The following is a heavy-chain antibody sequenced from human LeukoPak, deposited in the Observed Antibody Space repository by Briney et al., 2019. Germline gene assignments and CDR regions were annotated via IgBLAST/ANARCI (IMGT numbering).Heavy chain of an antibody. V-gene: IGHV3-23*01. J-gene: IGHJ3*02. Sequence: GGSLRLSCAASGFTFSSCGMSWVRQAPGKGLEWVSAISGSGGSTYYADSVKGRFTISRDNSKNTLYLQMNSLRAEDTAVYYCARDGEREFNPRSKDSGSYDGWWTHQRSSGAFDIWGQGTMVTVSS. D-gene: IGHD1-26*01. CDR3: ARDGEREFNPRSKDSGSYDGWWTHQRSSGAFDI. CDR1: GFTFSSCG. CDR2: ISGSGGST.